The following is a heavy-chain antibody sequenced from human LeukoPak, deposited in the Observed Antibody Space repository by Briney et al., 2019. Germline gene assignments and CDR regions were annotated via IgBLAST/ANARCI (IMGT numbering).Heavy chain of an antibody. CDR2: IYYSGST. V-gene: IGHV4-39*07. CDR1: GGSISSSSYY. CDR3: ARIRKAYYYYYMDV. Sequence: SETLSLTCTVSGGSISSSSYYWGWIRQPPGKGLEWIGSIYYSGSTNYNPSLKSRVTISVDTSKNQFSLKLSSVTAADTAVYYCARIRKAYYYYYMDVWGKGTTVTVSS. J-gene: IGHJ6*03. D-gene: IGHD3-16*01.